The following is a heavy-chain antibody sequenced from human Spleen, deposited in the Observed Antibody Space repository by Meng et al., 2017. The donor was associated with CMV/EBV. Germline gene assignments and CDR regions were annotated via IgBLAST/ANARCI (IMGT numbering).Heavy chain of an antibody. J-gene: IGHJ4*02. Sequence: WWSWVRPPPGKGLEWIGEIYHSGSTNYNPSLKSRVTISVDKSKNQFSLKLSSVTAADTAVYYCARDLGSGTNPFIIAAAGRGYYFDYWGQGTLVTVSS. D-gene: IGHD6-13*01. CDR1: W. V-gene: IGHV4-4*02. CDR3: ARDLGSGTNPFIIAAAGRGYYFDY. CDR2: IYHSGST.